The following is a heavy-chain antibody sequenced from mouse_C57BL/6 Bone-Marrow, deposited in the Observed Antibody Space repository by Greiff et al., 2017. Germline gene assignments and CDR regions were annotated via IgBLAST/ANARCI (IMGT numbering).Heavy chain of an antibody. D-gene: IGHD4-1*01. CDR3: GRRNWRIFDY. Sequence: EVQLQESGGDLVKPGGSLKLSCAASGFTFSSYGMSWVRQTPDKRLEWVATISSGGSYTYYPDSVKGRFTISRDNAKNTLYLQMSSLKSEDTAMYYCGRRNWRIFDYWGQGTTLTVSS. J-gene: IGHJ2*01. V-gene: IGHV5-6*01. CDR2: ISSGGSYT. CDR1: GFTFSSYG.